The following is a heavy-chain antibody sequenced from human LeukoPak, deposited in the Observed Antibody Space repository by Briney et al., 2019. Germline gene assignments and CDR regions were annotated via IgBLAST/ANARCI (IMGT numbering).Heavy chain of an antibody. CDR3: AKVVSSGYYYYYGMDV. D-gene: IGHD3-22*01. J-gene: IGHJ6*02. Sequence: GSLRLSCAASGFTFSSYSMNWVRQAPGKGLEWVSSISSSSSYIYYADSVKGRFTISRDNAKNSLYLQMNSLRAEDTAVYYCAKVVSSGYYYYYGMDVWGQGTTVTVSS. CDR2: ISSSSSYI. CDR1: GFTFSSYS. V-gene: IGHV3-21*01.